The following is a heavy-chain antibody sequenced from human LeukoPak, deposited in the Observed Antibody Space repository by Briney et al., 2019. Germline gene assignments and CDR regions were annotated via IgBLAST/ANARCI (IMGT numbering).Heavy chain of an antibody. Sequence: GGSLRLSCAASGFTFSTSAMSWVRQAPGKGLEWVSAISGSGGSTYYADSVKGRFTISRDNSKNTLYLQMNSLGAEDTAVYYCAKDGHCSSTSCYTYDYWGQGTLVTVSS. CDR2: ISGSGGST. V-gene: IGHV3-23*01. J-gene: IGHJ4*02. CDR3: AKDGHCSSTSCYTYDY. CDR1: GFTFSTSA. D-gene: IGHD2-2*02.